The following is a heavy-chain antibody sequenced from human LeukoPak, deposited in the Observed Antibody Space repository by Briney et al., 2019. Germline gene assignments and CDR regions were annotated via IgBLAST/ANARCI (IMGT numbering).Heavy chain of an antibody. J-gene: IGHJ6*03. CDR1: GGTFSSYA. CDR3: AREGGIAARPRNYYYYMDV. CDR2: IMPIFGTA. V-gene: IGHV1-69*05. Sequence: SVKVSCKASGGTFSSYAISWVRQAPGQGLEWMGGIMPIFGTANYAQKFQGRVTITTDESTSTAYMELSSLRSEDTAVYYCAREGGIAARPRNYYYYMDVWGKGTTVTVSS. D-gene: IGHD6-6*01.